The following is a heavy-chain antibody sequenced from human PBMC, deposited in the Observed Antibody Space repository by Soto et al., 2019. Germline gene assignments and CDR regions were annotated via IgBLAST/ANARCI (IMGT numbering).Heavy chain of an antibody. CDR2: FDPEDGET. CDR1: GYTLTELS. J-gene: IGHJ6*02. V-gene: IGHV1-24*01. D-gene: IGHD2-2*01. CDR3: ARLYCSSTSCATDYGMDV. Sequence: ASVKVSCKVSGYTLTELSMHWVRQAPGKGLEWMGGFDPEDGETIYSPSFQGHVTISADKSISTAYLQWSSLKASDTAMYYCARLYCSSTSCATDYGMDVWGQGTTVTVSS.